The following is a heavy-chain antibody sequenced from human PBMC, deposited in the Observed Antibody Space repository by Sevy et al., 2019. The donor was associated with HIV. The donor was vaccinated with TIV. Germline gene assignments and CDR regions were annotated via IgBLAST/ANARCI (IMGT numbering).Heavy chain of an antibody. CDR1: GYTFTSYD. V-gene: IGHV1-8*01. Sequence: ASVKVSCKASGYTFTSYDINWVRQATGQGLEWMGWMNPNSGNTGYAQKFQGRVTMTRNTSISTAYMELSSLRSEDTAVYYCVRVPYYDFWSGYYRRPEYFQHWGQGTLVTVSS. D-gene: IGHD3-3*01. CDR3: VRVPYYDFWSGYYRRPEYFQH. CDR2: MNPNSGNT. J-gene: IGHJ1*01.